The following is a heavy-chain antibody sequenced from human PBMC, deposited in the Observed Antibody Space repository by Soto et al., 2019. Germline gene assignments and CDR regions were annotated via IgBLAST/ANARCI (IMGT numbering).Heavy chain of an antibody. V-gene: IGHV3-21*01. D-gene: IGHD6-13*01. J-gene: IGHJ5*02. CDR1: GFTFRSFT. CDR2: ISSNSAYI. Sequence: GSLRLSCAASGFTFRSFTMNWFRQAALKGLEWVSTISSNSAYIYYTDALRGRFTISRDNAKNSLHLQMNSLRAEDTAVYYCTRDASRDSSARGWFDPWGPGTLVTVSS. CDR3: TRDASRDSSARGWFDP.